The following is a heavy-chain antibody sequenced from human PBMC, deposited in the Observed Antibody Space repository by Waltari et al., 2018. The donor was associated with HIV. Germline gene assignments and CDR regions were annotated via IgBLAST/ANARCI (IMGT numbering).Heavy chain of an antibody. CDR1: GFRLNNWT. J-gene: IGHJ4*02. Sequence: QEQLVESGVGVVQPGESGKLSCAGVGFRLNNWTFHWVRQAPGKGLEWLAEMALDQRQFYADSVKGRFTVSRDLATNTVSLHLSSLRPDDTAVYYCARGQFAGWLTPPQSLWGQGTLITVSS. D-gene: IGHD3-16*01. CDR2: MALDQRQ. CDR3: ARGQFAGWLTPPQSL. V-gene: IGHV3-30*04.